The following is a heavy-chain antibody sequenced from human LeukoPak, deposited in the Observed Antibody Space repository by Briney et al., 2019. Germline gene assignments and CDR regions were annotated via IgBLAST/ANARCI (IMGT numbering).Heavy chain of an antibody. Sequence: GASVKVSCTASGYTFTGYYIHCVRQAPEQGLEWMGWINPNSGGTNYAQKFQGRVTMTRDTSISTAYMELSRLRSDDTAVYYCAKVGETENIDYWGQGTLVTVYS. CDR3: AKVGETENIDY. D-gene: IGHD2-21*01. CDR1: GYTFTGYY. V-gene: IGHV1-2*02. CDR2: INPNSGGT. J-gene: IGHJ4*02.